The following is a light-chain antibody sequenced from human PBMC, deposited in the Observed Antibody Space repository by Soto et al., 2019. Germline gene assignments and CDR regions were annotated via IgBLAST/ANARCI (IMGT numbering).Light chain of an antibody. CDR1: SSDVGGYNY. Sequence: QSALTQPASVSGSLGQSITISCTGTSSDVGGYNYVSWYQQHPGEDPKVVIFEVTYRPSGVSSRFSGSKSGNTASPTVSGLQAEDEADYYCSSYTSTSTVVFGGGTKLTVL. CDR2: EVT. J-gene: IGLJ2*01. V-gene: IGLV2-14*01. CDR3: SSYTSTSTVV.